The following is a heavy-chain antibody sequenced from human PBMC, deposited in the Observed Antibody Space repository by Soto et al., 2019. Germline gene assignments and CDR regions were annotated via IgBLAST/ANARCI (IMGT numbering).Heavy chain of an antibody. CDR3: ARVLLGGGSYFVPYYYYGMDV. D-gene: IGHD1-26*01. V-gene: IGHV1-69*13. J-gene: IGHJ6*02. CDR2: IIPIFGTA. Sequence: SVKVSCKASGGTFSSYAISWVRQAPGQGLEWMGGIIPIFGTANYAQKFQGRVTITADESTSTAYMELSSLRSEDTAVYYCARVLLGGGSYFVPYYYYGMDVWGQGTTVTVSS. CDR1: GGTFSSYA.